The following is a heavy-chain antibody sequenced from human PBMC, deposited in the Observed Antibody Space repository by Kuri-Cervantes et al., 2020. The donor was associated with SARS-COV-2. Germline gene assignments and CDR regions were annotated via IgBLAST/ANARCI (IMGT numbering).Heavy chain of an antibody. V-gene: IGHV4-61*01. CDR2: IYYSGST. J-gene: IGHJ5*02. CDR3: ARGGTIFGVVNYRWFDP. D-gene: IGHD3-3*01. CDR1: GGSVSSGSYY. Sequence: SETLSLTCTVSGGSVSSGSYYWSWIRQPPGKGLEWIGYIYYSGSTNYNPSLKSRVTISVDTSKNQFSLKLSSVTAADTAVYYCARGGTIFGVVNYRWFDPWGQGTLVTVSS.